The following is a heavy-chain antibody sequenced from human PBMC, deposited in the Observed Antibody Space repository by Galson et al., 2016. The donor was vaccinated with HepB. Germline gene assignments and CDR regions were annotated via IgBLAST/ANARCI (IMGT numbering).Heavy chain of an antibody. D-gene: IGHD3-10*01. CDR3: AKDYYESWSYYNVFDY. CDR1: GFTFDDYT. V-gene: IGHV3-43*01. J-gene: IGHJ4*02. Sequence: SLRLSCATSGFTFDDYTMHWVRQAPGKGLEWVSLISWDGGRTYYADSVKGRFTVSRDNSNNSLFLQVNSLRTEDTAFYYCAKDYYESWSYYNVFDYWGQGTLVTVS. CDR2: ISWDGGRT.